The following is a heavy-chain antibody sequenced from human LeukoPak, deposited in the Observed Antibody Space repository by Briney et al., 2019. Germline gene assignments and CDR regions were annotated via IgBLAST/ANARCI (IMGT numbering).Heavy chain of an antibody. V-gene: IGHV3-30*02. J-gene: IGHJ4*02. Sequence: GGSLRLSCAASGFTFSSYGMHWVRQAPGKGLEWVAFIRYDGSNKYYADSVKGRFTISRDNSKNTLYLQMNSLRAEDTAVYYCAKDQGMLWSLLGDYWGQGTLVTVSS. CDR2: IRYDGSNK. CDR1: GFTFSSYG. CDR3: AKDQGMLWSLLGDY. D-gene: IGHD3-16*01.